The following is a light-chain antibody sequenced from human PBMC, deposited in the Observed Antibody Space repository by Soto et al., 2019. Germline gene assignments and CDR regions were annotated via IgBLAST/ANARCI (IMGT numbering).Light chain of an antibody. J-gene: IGKJ3*01. CDR1: QGISSY. CDR3: QRYNSVPNT. CDR2: GAS. V-gene: IGKV1-27*01. Sequence: DIQMTQSPSSLSASVGDRVTITCRASQGISSYLARYQQKPGKVPKLLIYGASTLHSGVPSRFSGSGSGTDFTLTINSLQPEDVATYYCQRYNSVPNTFGPGTKVDIK.